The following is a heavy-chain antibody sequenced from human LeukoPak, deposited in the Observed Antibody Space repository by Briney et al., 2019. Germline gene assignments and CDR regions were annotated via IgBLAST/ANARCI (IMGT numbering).Heavy chain of an antibody. V-gene: IGHV3-11*04. D-gene: IGHD3-10*02. J-gene: IGHJ6*04. CDR1: GFTFSDYY. CDR3: AELGITMIGGV. CDR2: ISSSGSTI. Sequence: GGSPRLSCAGSGFTFSDYYNRWVRQAPGKGVGGVSYISSSGSTIYYADSVKGRFTISRDNAKNSLYLQMNSLRAEDTAVYYCAELGITMIGGVWGKGTTVTISS.